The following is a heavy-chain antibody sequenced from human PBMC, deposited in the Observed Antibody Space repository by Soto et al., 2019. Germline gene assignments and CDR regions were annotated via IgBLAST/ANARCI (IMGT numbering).Heavy chain of an antibody. CDR3: ARTDRSAYYVDY. V-gene: IGHV3-11*01. CDR2: IGSSGSSI. CDR1: GFTFRDYY. Sequence: QVQLVESGGGLVKPGGSLRLSCAASGFTFRDYYMSWIRQAPGKGLEWVSYIGSSGSSIYYADSVKGRFTISRDNAKNSLYLQMNSLRAEDTAVYYCARTDRSAYYVDYWGQGTLVTVSS. J-gene: IGHJ4*02. D-gene: IGHD3-22*01.